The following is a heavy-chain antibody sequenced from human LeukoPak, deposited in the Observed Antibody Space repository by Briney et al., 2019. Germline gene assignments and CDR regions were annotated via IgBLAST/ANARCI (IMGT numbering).Heavy chain of an antibody. CDR3: ARVIVVPAATSLYYYYYYMDV. D-gene: IGHD2-2*01. Sequence: GGSLRLSCAASGFTFSSYWMSWVRQAPGKGLEWVANIKQDGSEKYYVDSVKGRFTISRDNAKNSLYLQMNSLRAEDTAVYYCARVIVVPAATSLYYYYYYMDVWGKGTTVTVSS. J-gene: IGHJ6*03. CDR2: IKQDGSEK. V-gene: IGHV3-7*01. CDR1: GFTFSSYW.